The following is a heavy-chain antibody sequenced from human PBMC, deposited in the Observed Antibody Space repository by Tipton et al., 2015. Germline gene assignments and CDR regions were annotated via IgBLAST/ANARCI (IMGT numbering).Heavy chain of an antibody. Sequence: SLRLSCAASGFTFSIFAMSWVRQPPGKGLEWVSSISTSGGSTYYPDSVKGRFTISRDNSKNTLYLQMNSLRAEDTAVYYCAKGPGYYSYYGVDVWGQGTTVTVSS. CDR2: ISTSGGST. CDR1: GFTFSIFA. V-gene: IGHV3-23*01. J-gene: IGHJ6*02. CDR3: AKGPGYYSYYGVDV.